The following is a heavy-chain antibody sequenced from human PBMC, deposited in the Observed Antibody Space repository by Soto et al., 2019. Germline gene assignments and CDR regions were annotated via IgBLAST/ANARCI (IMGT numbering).Heavy chain of an antibody. CDR2: IYYSGST. V-gene: IGHV4-31*03. CDR3: ARGRWLRQSFDY. CDR1: GGSISSGGYY. J-gene: IGHJ4*02. D-gene: IGHD5-12*01. Sequence: QVQLQESGPGLVKPSQTLSLTCTVSGGSISSGGYYWSWIRQHPGKGLEWIGYIYYSGSTYYNPSLQSRVTISVDTSKNQFSLKLSSVTAADTAVYYCARGRWLRQSFDYWGQGTLVTVSS.